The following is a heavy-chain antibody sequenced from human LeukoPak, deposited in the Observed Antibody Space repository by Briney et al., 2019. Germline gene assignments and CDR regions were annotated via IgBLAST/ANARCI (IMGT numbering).Heavy chain of an antibody. CDR3: SSGSSGGDAFDI. CDR2: IYYSGST. D-gene: IGHD3-10*01. CDR1: GGSISSGDYY. Sequence: SETLSLTCTVSGGSISSGDYYWSWIRQPPGKGLEWIGYIYYSGSTHYNPSLKSRVTISVDTSKNQFSLKLSSVTAADTAVYYCSSGSSGGDAFDIWGQGTMVTVSS. V-gene: IGHV4-30-4*01. J-gene: IGHJ3*02.